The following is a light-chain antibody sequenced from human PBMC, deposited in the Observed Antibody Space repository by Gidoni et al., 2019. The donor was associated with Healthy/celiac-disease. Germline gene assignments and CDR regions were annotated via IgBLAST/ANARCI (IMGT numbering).Light chain of an antibody. Sequence: DLQMTSSPPTLSASVGDRVTITCRASQSISSWLAWYQQKPGKAPKLLIYAASTLESGVPSRFSGSGSGTEFTLTISSLQPDDFATYYCQQYNSYPWTFGQGTKVEIK. CDR2: AAS. CDR1: QSISSW. J-gene: IGKJ1*01. CDR3: QQYNSYPWT. V-gene: IGKV1-5*03.